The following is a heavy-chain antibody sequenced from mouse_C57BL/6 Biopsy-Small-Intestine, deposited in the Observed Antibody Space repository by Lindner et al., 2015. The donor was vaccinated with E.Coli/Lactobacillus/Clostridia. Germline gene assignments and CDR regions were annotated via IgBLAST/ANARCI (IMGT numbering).Heavy chain of an antibody. CDR1: GYAFSSYW. CDR2: IYPGDGDT. CDR3: ARGGFYGSRWYFDV. V-gene: IGHV1-80*01. D-gene: IGHD1-1*01. J-gene: IGHJ1*03. Sequence: VQLQESGAELVKPGASVKISCKASGYAFSSYWMNWVKQRPGKGLEWIGQIYPGDGDTNYSGKFGGKATLTADKSSSTVYMQLSGLTSEDSAVYFCARGGFYGSRWYFDVWGTGTTVTVSS.